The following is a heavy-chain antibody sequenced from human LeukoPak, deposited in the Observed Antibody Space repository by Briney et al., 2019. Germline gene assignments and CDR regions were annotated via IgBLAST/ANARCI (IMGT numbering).Heavy chain of an antibody. CDR2: ISSSGRTM. J-gene: IGHJ4*02. CDR1: GFTFSSYA. CDR3: VRDFDY. V-gene: IGHV3-48*03. Sequence: GGSLRLSCAASGFTFSSYAMSWVRQAPGKGLEWVSYISSSGRTMYYADSVKGRFTISRDNAKNSLYLQMNSLRVEDTAVYYCVRDFDYWGQGTLVTVSS.